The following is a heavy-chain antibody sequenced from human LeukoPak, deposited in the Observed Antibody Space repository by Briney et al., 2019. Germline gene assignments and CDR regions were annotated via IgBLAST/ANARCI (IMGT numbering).Heavy chain of an antibody. V-gene: IGHV3-66*02. CDR3: ARVGVCVGGPGYFDY. D-gene: IGHD4-23*01. Sequence: GGSLRLSCAASGFTVSSNYMRWVRQAPGKGLEWVSDIYSGGSTYYADSVKGRFTISRDNSKNTLYLQMNSLRAEDTAVYYCARVGVCVGGPGYFDYWGQGTLVTVSS. CDR2: IYSGGST. J-gene: IGHJ4*02. CDR1: GFTVSSNY.